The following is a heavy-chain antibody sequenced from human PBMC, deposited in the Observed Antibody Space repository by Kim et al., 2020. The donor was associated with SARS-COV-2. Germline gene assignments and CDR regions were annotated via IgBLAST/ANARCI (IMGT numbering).Heavy chain of an antibody. CDR1: GFSFSSYA. V-gene: IGHV3-23*01. CDR3: AKGGSYCSTGSCYGPNWFDP. CDR2: ISGPGDST. J-gene: IGHJ5*02. D-gene: IGHD2-2*01. Sequence: GGSLRLSCAASGFSFSSYAMNWVRQALGKGLEWVSSISGPGDSTYYTDSVRGRFTISRDNSKDTVFMEINSLRAEDTAIYYCAKGGSYCSTGSCYGPNWFDPWGQGILVTVSS.